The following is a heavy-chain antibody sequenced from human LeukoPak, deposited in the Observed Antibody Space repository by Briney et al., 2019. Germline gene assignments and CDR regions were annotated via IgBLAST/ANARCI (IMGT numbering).Heavy chain of an antibody. V-gene: IGHV3-21*01. J-gene: IGHJ4*02. CDR2: ISSSRSYI. Sequence: TGGSLRLSCAASGFTFSSYSMNWVRQAPGKGLEWVSFISSSRSYIYYADSVKGRFTISRDNAKNSLYLQMNSLRAEDTAVYYCARLIAAPYYFDYWGRGTLVTVSS. D-gene: IGHD6-13*01. CDR1: GFTFSSYS. CDR3: ARLIAAPYYFDY.